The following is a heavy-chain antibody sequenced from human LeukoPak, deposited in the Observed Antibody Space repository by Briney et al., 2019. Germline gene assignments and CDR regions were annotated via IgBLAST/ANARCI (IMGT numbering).Heavy chain of an antibody. Sequence: PGGSLRLSCAASGFTFSDYYMSWIRQAPGRGLEWVSYISGDAGSIHYADSVKGRFTISSDTARNSLYLQMNSLRAEDTAVYYCARGVSSSWYLYDYWGQGTLVTVSS. D-gene: IGHD6-13*01. CDR3: ARGVSSSWYLYDY. V-gene: IGHV3-11*01. J-gene: IGHJ4*02. CDR1: GFTFSDYY. CDR2: ISGDAGSI.